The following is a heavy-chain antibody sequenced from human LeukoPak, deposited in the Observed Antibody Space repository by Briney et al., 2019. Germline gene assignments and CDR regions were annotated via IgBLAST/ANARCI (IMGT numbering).Heavy chain of an antibody. CDR3: AREGSGWTKDRYYYYGMDV. V-gene: IGHV3-33*01. D-gene: IGHD6-19*01. CDR1: GFTFSSYG. Sequence: PGGSLRLSCAASGFTFSSYGMHWVRQAPGKGLEWEAVIWYDGSNKYYADSVKGRFTISRDNSKNTLYLQMNSLRAEDTAVYYCAREGSGWTKDRYYYYGMDVWGQGTTVTVSS. CDR2: IWYDGSNK. J-gene: IGHJ6*02.